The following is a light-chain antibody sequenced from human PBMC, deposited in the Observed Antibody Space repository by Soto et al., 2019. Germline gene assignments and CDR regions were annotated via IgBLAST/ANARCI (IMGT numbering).Light chain of an antibody. CDR1: QSVSSSY. J-gene: IGKJ5*01. CDR3: QQYGSSPPN. CDR2: GAS. V-gene: IGKV3-20*01. Sequence: EIVLTQSPGTLSLSPGERATLSCRASQSVSSSYLAWYQQNPGQAPRLLIYGASSRATGIPDRFSGSGSGTDFTLTISRLEPEDFAVYYCQQYGSSPPNFGQGTRPEIQ.